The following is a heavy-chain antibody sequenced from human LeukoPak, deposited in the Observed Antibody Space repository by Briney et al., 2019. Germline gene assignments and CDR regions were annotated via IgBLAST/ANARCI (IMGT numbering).Heavy chain of an antibody. D-gene: IGHD6-25*01. Sequence: PGGSLRLSCAASGFTFSSYEMNWVRQAPGKGLEWVSYISSSGSNIYYADSVKGRFTISRDNAKNSLYLQMNSLRAEDTAVYYCARETSGYWGQGTLVTVSS. J-gene: IGHJ4*02. CDR1: GFTFSSYE. CDR2: ISSSGSNI. V-gene: IGHV3-48*03. CDR3: ARETSGY.